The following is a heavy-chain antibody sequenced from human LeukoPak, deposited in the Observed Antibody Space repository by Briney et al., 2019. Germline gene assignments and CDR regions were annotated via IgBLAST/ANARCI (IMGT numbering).Heavy chain of an antibody. V-gene: IGHV3-73*01. D-gene: IGHD1-26*01. CDR1: GFTFSGSA. CDR3: TSGNYYSFDN. Sequence: GGSLRLSCAASGFTFSGSAMHWVRQASGKGLEWVGRIRSKANSYATAYSASVKGRFTVSRDDSKNTAYLQMNSLKTEDTAVYYCTSGNYYSFDNWGQGTLVTVSS. J-gene: IGHJ4*02. CDR2: IRSKANSYAT.